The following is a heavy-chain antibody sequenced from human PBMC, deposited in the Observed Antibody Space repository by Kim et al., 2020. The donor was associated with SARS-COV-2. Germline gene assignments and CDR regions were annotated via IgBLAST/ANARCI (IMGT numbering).Heavy chain of an antibody. D-gene: IGHD3-16*01. Sequence: SVKVSCKASGGTFSRYSISWVRQAPGQGLEWMGEIIPIFGRTNHAQKFQERMSITAEESTSTAHMELSTLRPEDTAVDFCSGHYDSRLYPYAGMDVWGQ. CDR3: SGHYDSRLYPYAGMDV. V-gene: IGHV1-69*13. J-gene: IGHJ6*02. CDR2: IIPIFGRT. CDR1: GGTFSRYS.